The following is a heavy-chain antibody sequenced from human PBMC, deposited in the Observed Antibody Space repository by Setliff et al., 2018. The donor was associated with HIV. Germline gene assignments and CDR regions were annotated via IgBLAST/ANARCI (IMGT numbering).Heavy chain of an antibody. CDR2: IIPIFGTA. V-gene: IGHV1-69*13. CDR1: GGTFSSYA. CDR3: ARAYYDSVWGSHRYRFYYFDY. D-gene: IGHD3-16*02. J-gene: IGHJ4*02. Sequence: SVKVSCKASGGTFSSYAIGWVRQAPGQGLEWMGGIIPIFGTANYAQKFQGRVTITADESTSTAYMELSSLRSEDTAVYYCARAYYDSVWGSHRYRFYYFDYWGQGSLVTVSS.